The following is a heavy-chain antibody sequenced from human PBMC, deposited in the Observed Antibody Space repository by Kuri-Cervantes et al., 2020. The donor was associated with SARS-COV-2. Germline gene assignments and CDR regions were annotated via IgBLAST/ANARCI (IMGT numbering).Heavy chain of an antibody. D-gene: IGHD2-2*01. CDR2: IYYSGST. Sequence: GSLRLSCAASGFTFSSYAMSWVRQAPGKGLEWIGYIYYSGSTNYNPSLKSRVTITVDTSKNQFSLKLSSVTAADTAVYYCASQKVVPAASMDVWGKGTTVTVSS. CDR1: GFTFSSYA. J-gene: IGHJ6*04. V-gene: IGHV4-59*12. CDR3: ASQKVVPAASMDV.